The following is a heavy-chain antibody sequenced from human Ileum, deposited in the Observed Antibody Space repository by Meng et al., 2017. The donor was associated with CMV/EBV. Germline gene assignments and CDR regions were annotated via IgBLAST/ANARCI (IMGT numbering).Heavy chain of an antibody. J-gene: IGHJ4*02. D-gene: IGHD2-2*03. Sequence: LSCVVSGFNINSFWMHWDRQVPGQGLVWVSRIYGTNAYYADCVKGRFVISRDNAKNTLYLDMNNLRAEDTAVYYCLRGNSGYGVFDYWGQGNLVTVSS. CDR2: IYGTNA. CDR3: LRGNSGYGVFDY. CDR1: GFNINSFW. V-gene: IGHV3-74*01.